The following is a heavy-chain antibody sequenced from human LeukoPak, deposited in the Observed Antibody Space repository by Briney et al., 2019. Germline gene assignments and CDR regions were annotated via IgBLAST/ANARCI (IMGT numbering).Heavy chain of an antibody. V-gene: IGHV5-51*01. J-gene: IGHJ3*02. CDR2: IYPGDSDT. D-gene: IGHD3-22*01. Sequence: GGSLEISWKGSGYSFTSYWIGWVRQMPGKGLEWMGIIYPGDSDTRYSPSCQGQVTISADKSISTAYLQWSSLKASDTAMYYWATKLGGGPITMITRGAFDIWGQGTMVTVSS. CDR1: GYSFTSYW. CDR3: ATKLGGGPITMITRGAFDI.